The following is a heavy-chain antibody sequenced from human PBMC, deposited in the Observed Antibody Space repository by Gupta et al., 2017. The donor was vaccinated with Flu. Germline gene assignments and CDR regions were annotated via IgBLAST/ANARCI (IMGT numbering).Heavy chain of an antibody. D-gene: IGHD2-15*01. CDR3: ARAYCSGGSCYPSRIYGMDV. CDR1: GYTFTSYA. CDR2: INAGNGNT. Sequence: QVQLVQSGAEVKKPGASVKVSCKASGYTFTSYAMHWVRQAPGQRLEWMGWINAGNGNTKYSQKFQGRVTITRDTSASTAYMELSSLRSEDTAVYYCARAYCSGGSCYPSRIYGMDVWGQGTTVTVSS. J-gene: IGHJ6*02. V-gene: IGHV1-3*01.